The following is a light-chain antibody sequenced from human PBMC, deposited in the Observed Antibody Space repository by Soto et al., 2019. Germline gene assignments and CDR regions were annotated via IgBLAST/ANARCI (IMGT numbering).Light chain of an antibody. CDR2: EVN. CDR3: SSYAGINNLGV. V-gene: IGLV2-8*01. CDR1: SSDVGGYKY. Sequence: QSALTQPPSASGSPGHSVTISCTGTSSDVGGYKYVSWYQQHPGKAHKLMIFEVNKRPSGVPDRFSGSKSGNTASLTVSGLQAEDEADYYCSSYAGINNLGVFGTGTKLTVL. J-gene: IGLJ1*01.